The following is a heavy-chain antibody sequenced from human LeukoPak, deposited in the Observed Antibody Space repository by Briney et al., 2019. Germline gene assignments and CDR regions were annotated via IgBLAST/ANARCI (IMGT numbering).Heavy chain of an antibody. CDR3: ARSGGSILTPIDY. D-gene: IGHD2-15*01. Sequence: PSETLSLTCTVSGSSLNNYYWSWIRQPPGKGLEWIGYVDYSGSANYNPSLKSRVTISVERLSNQLSLTVSSVTAADTAVYYCARSGGSILTPIDYWGQGTLVTVSS. CDR2: VDYSGSA. J-gene: IGHJ4*02. CDR1: GSSLNNYY. V-gene: IGHV4-59*08.